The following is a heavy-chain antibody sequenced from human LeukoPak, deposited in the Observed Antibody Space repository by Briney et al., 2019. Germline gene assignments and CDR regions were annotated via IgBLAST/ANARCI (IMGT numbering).Heavy chain of an antibody. CDR2: INAGNGNT. CDR3: ARANEYYYDSSGYPDDY. D-gene: IGHD3-22*01. J-gene: IGHJ4*02. Sequence: GASVKVSCKASGYTFTSYAMHWVRQAPGQRLEWMGWINAGNGNTKYSQKFQGRVTITRDTSASTAYMELSSLRSEDTAVYYCARANEYYYDSSGYPDDYWGQGTLVTVSS. V-gene: IGHV1-3*01. CDR1: GYTFTSYA.